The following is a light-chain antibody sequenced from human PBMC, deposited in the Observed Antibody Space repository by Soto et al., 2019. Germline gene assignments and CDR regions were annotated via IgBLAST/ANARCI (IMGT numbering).Light chain of an antibody. CDR2: DAS. V-gene: IGKV1-8*01. J-gene: IGKJ2*01. CDR1: QGISNN. CDR3: QQYSIYWNT. Sequence: AIRITQSPSSFSASTGDRVTITCRASQGISNNLAWYQQKPGKAPNLLIYDASTLESGVPSRFSGSGSGTEFTLTISSLQPDDFATYYCQQYSIYWNTFGQGTKVDIK.